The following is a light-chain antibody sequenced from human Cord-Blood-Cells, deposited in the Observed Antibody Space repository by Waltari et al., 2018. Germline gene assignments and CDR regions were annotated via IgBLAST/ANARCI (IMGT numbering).Light chain of an antibody. V-gene: IGLV2-23*01. CDR2: EGS. Sequence: QSALTQPASVSGSPGQSITISCTGTSSDVGSYNLVSWYQQHPGKAPKLMIYEGSKRPEGVFNRFSGSKSGNTASLTISGLQAEDEADYYCCSYAGSSTFVVFGGGTKLTVL. CDR3: CSYAGSSTFVV. J-gene: IGLJ2*01. CDR1: SSDVGSYNL.